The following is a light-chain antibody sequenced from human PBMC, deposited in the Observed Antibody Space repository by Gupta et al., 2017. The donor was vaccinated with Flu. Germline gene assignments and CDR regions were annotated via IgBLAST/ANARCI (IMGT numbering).Light chain of an antibody. V-gene: IGLV3-1*01. CDR3: QAWDSSAWV. CDR2: QES. J-gene: IGLJ3*02. Sequence: SYELTQPPSVSVSPGQTASITCSGDKLGDKYACWYQQKPGQSPVLVIYQESKRPSGIPERFSGSNSGNTATLTISGTQAMDEADYSCQAWDSSAWVFGGGTKLTVL. CDR1: KLGDKY.